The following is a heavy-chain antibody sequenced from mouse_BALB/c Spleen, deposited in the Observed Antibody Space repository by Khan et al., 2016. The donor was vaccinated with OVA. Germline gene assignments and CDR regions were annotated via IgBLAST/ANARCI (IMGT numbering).Heavy chain of an antibody. CDR3: ARDRMDY. J-gene: IGHJ2*01. CDR1: GYTFTTYW. V-gene: IGHV1-7*01. Sequence: QVQLQQSGAELAKPGASVKMSCKASGYTFTTYWMHWVRQRPGQGLEWIGYINPTSAYTDYNQKFKDKATLTVDKSSSTAYMQLSSLTSEDAAVYYCARDRMDYWGQGTTLTVSS. CDR2: INPTSAYT.